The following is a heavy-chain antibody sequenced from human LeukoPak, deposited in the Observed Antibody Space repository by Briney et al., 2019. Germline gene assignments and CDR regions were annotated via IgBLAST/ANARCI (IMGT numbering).Heavy chain of an antibody. D-gene: IGHD4-23*01. CDR2: ISSSSSYI. V-gene: IGHV3-21*06. CDR3: ARGAVEGFDY. Sequence: GGFLRLSCAASGFTFSSYSMNWVRQAPGKGLEWVSSISSSSSYIYYADSVKGRFTISRDNAKNTLYLQMNSLRAEDTAVYYCARGAVEGFDYWGQGTLVTVSS. CDR1: GFTFSSYS. J-gene: IGHJ4*02.